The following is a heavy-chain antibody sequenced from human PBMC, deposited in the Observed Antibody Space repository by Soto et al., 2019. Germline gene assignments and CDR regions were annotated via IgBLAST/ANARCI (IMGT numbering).Heavy chain of an antibody. CDR1: GGSISSYY. CDR2: IYYSGST. CDR3: ARHLYCSSTSCYSHKGFYFDY. Sequence: TSETLSLTCTVSGGSISSYYWSWIRQPPGKGLEWIGYIYYSGSTNYNPSLKSRVTISVDTSKNQFSLKLSSVTAADTAVYYCARHLYCSSTSCYSHKGFYFDYWGQGTLVTVSS. J-gene: IGHJ4*02. V-gene: IGHV4-59*01. D-gene: IGHD2-2*01.